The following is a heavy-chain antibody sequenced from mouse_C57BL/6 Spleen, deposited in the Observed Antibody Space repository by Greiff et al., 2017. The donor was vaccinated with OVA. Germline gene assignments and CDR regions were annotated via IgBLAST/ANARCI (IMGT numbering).Heavy chain of an antibody. CDR1: GFSLTSYG. Sequence: QVQLQESGPGLVAPSQSLSISCTVSGFSLTSYGVDWVRQSPGKGLEWLGVIWGVGSTNYNSALKSRLSISKDNAKSQVFLKMNSLQTDDTTMYYYARNYGSSLYYARDYWGQGTSVTVSA. D-gene: IGHD1-1*01. CDR3: ARNYGSSLYYARDY. CDR2: IWGVGST. V-gene: IGHV2-6*01. J-gene: IGHJ4*01.